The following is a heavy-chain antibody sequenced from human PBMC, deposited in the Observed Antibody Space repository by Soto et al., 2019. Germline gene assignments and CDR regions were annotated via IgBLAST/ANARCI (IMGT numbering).Heavy chain of an antibody. V-gene: IGHV3-21*01. Sequence: GGSLRLSCAASGFTFSSYSMNWVRQAPGKGLEWVSSISSSSSYIYYGDSVKGRFTISRDNAKNSLYLQMNSLRAEDTATYYCARVHYYDSSGFYLRGQGTLVTVSS. CDR2: ISSSSSYI. J-gene: IGHJ4*02. CDR3: ARVHYYDSSGFYL. CDR1: GFTFSSYS. D-gene: IGHD3-22*01.